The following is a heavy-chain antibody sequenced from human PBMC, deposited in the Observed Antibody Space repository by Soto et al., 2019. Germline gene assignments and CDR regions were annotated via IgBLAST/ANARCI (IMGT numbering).Heavy chain of an antibody. V-gene: IGHV3-53*04. Sequence: GGSLRLSCAASGFTVSSNYMSWVRQAPGKGLEWVSVIFTGGSTYYADSVKGRFTISRHSSKNTVYLQMNSLRAEDTAVYYCAIDRYSSGWLDAFDIWAQGTMVTGSS. CDR2: IFTGGST. CDR3: AIDRYSSGWLDAFDI. D-gene: IGHD6-19*01. J-gene: IGHJ3*02. CDR1: GFTVSSNY.